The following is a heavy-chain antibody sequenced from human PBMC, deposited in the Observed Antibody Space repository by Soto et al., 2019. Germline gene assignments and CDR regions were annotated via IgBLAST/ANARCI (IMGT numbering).Heavy chain of an antibody. D-gene: IGHD3-3*01. CDR3: ARNPQYYDFWSGYYDY. J-gene: IGHJ4*02. CDR1: SGSISGGGYY. V-gene: IGHV4-31*11. CDR2: IYYSGST. Sequence: SESLSLTCAVSSGSISGGGYYWSWIRQHPGKGLEWIGYIYYSGSTYYNPSLKGRVTISVDTSKNQFSLKLSSVTAADTAVYYCARNPQYYDFWSGYYDYWGQGTLVTVSS.